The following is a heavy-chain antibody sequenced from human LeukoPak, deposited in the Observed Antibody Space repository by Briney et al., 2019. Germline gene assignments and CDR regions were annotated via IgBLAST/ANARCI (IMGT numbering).Heavy chain of an antibody. J-gene: IGHJ4*02. Sequence: GASVKVSCKASGYTFTGYYMHWVRQAPGQGLEWMGWINPNSGGTNYAQKFQGRVTMTRNTSISTAYMELSSLRSEDTAVYYCARGLGVGATNYFDYWGQGTLVTVSS. D-gene: IGHD1-26*01. CDR1: GYTFTGYY. V-gene: IGHV1-2*02. CDR3: ARGLGVGATNYFDY. CDR2: INPNSGGT.